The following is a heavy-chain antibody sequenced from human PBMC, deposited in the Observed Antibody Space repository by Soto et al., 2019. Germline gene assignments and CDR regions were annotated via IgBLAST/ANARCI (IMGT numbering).Heavy chain of an antibody. D-gene: IGHD6-19*01. V-gene: IGHV1-46*01. Sequence: ASVKVSCKASGYTFTSYYMHWVRQAPGQGLEWMGIINPSGGNTGYAQKIQGRVTMTRNTSISTAYMELRSLISDDTAVYYCARETVEGAFDIWGQGTMVTVSS. J-gene: IGHJ3*02. CDR1: GYTFTSYY. CDR3: ARETVEGAFDI. CDR2: INPSGGNT.